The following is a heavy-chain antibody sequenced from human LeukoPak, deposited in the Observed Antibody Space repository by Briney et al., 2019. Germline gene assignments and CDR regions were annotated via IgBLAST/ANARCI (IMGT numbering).Heavy chain of an antibody. CDR1: GGSFSGYY. V-gene: IGHV4-34*01. Sequence: PSETLSLTCAVYGGSFSGYYWSWIRQPPGKELEWIGEINHSGSTNYNPSLKSRVTISVDTSKNQFSLKLSSVTAADTAVYCCARGGWAVAGTKYFQHWGQGTLVTVSS. CDR2: INHSGST. CDR3: ARGGWAVAGTKYFQH. J-gene: IGHJ1*01. D-gene: IGHD6-19*01.